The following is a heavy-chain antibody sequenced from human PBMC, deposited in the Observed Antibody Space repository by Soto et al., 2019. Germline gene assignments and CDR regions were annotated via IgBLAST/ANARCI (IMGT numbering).Heavy chain of an antibody. D-gene: IGHD3-3*01. CDR3: ARESIRVTIFGVVKGYFDY. Sequence: ASLQVSCKASGYTFTSYGISWVRQAPGQGLELMGWISAYNGNTNYAQKFQGRVTITADESTSTAYMELSSLRSEDTAVYYCARESIRVTIFGVVKGYFDYWGQGTLVTVSS. CDR1: GYTFTSYG. V-gene: IGHV1-18*01. CDR2: ISAYNGNT. J-gene: IGHJ4*02.